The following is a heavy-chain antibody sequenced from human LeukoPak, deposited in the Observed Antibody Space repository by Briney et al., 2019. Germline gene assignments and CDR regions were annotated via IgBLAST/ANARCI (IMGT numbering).Heavy chain of an antibody. V-gene: IGHV5-51*01. D-gene: IGHD6-13*01. CDR2: IYPGDSDT. CDR3: GRVGGAEYSSSQPFDY. CDR1: GYSFTTYR. Sequence: GESLKISCKGSGYSFTTYRIGWVRQMPGEGLEWMGIIYPGDSDTTYSPSFQGQVTISADKSISTAYLQWSSLKASDTAIYYCGRVGGAEYSSSQPFDYWGQGTLVTFSS. J-gene: IGHJ4*02.